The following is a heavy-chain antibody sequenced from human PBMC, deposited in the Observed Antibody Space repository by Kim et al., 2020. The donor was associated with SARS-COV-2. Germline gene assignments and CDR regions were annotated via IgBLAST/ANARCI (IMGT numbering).Heavy chain of an antibody. CDR1: GFTFSDYY. CDR2: ISSSGSTI. Sequence: GGSLRLFCAASGFTFSDYYMSWIRQAPGKGLEWVSYISSSGSTIYYADSVKGRFTISRDNAKNSLYLQMNSLRAEDPAVYYCARTVRSRDYYYGMDVWGQGTTFTVSS. CDR3: ARTVRSRDYYYGMDV. V-gene: IGHV3-11*01. J-gene: IGHJ6*02. D-gene: IGHD3-10*01.